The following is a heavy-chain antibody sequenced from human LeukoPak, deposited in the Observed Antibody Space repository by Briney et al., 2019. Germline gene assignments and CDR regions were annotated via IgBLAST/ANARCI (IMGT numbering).Heavy chain of an antibody. CDR2: ISGDGGST. Sequence: PGGSLRLSCAASGFTFSSYAMSWVRQAPGQGLEWVSSISGDGGSTYYAESMKGRFTISRDNSKNTLYLQMNSLRAEDTAVYYCAKRPDCSTTNCFRFEYWGQGALVTVSS. V-gene: IGHV3-23*01. D-gene: IGHD2-2*01. J-gene: IGHJ4*02. CDR1: GFTFSSYA. CDR3: AKRPDCSTTNCFRFEY.